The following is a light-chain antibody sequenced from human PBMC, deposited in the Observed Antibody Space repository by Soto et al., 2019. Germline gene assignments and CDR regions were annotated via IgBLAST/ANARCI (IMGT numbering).Light chain of an antibody. CDR2: EVS. Sequence: SALPQPASVSVSPGQSITISCTGTSSDVGSYNLVSWYQQHPGKAPKLMIYEVSKRPSGVSNRFSGSKSGNTASLTISGLQAEDEADYYCCSYAGSSTPLIFGTGTKVTVL. V-gene: IGLV2-23*02. CDR3: CSYAGSSTPLI. J-gene: IGLJ1*01. CDR1: SSDVGSYNL.